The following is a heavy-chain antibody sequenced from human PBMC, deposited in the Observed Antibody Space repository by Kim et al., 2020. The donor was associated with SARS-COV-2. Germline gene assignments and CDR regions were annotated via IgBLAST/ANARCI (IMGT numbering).Heavy chain of an antibody. Sequence: SETLSLTCTVSGDSISSTTYYWGWIRQPPGKGLVWVGSIDNSGRNYDNPALKSRVSISVDTSKNQFSHMLTSVTAADTVLYYCERLVGDSFTEIDFWGQGTLGTVSS. J-gene: IGHJ4*02. CDR3: ERLVGDSFTEIDF. CDR1: GDSISSTTYY. D-gene: IGHD5-12*01. V-gene: IGHV4-39*01. CDR2: IDNSGRN.